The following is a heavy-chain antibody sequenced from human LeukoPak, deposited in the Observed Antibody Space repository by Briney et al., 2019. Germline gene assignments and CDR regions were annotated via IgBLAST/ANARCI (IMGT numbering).Heavy chain of an antibody. CDR3: ASLYNWNDVGDFDY. V-gene: IGHV3-74*01. D-gene: IGHD1-20*01. Sequence: SGGSLRLSCAASGFTFSTYWMHWVRHAPGKGLVWVSRINTDGSTTSYADSVKGRFTISRDNAKNTLYLQMSSLRAEDTAVYYCASLYNWNDVGDFDYWGQGTLVTVSS. CDR2: INTDGSTT. CDR1: GFTFSTYW. J-gene: IGHJ4*02.